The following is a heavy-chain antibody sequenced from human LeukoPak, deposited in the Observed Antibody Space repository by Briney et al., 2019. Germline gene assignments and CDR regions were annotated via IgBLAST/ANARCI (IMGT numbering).Heavy chain of an antibody. Sequence: TSETLSLTCTVSGGSISSYYWSWIRQPPGKGLEWIGYIYYSGSTNYNPSLKSRVTISVDTSKNQFSLKLRSVTAADTAVYYCARAGGTMRWFDPWGQGTLVTVSS. CDR2: IYYSGST. CDR3: ARAGGTMRWFDP. V-gene: IGHV4-59*01. D-gene: IGHD3-22*01. J-gene: IGHJ5*02. CDR1: GGSISSYY.